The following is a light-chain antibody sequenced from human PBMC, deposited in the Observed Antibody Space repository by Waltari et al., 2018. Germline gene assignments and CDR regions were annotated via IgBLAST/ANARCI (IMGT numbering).Light chain of an antibody. CDR1: QSVSSN. Sequence: EIVMTQSPATLSVSPGEGATLSCRASQSVSSNLAWYQQRPCQAPRLLIYGASTRATGIPARFSGSGSGTEFTLTISSLQSEDSAVYYCHQYSSWPPMFTFGQGTKLEIK. V-gene: IGKV3-15*01. J-gene: IGKJ2*01. CDR3: HQYSSWPPMFT. CDR2: GAS.